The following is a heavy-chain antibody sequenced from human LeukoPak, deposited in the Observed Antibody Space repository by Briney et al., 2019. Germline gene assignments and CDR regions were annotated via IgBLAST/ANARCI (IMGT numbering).Heavy chain of an antibody. CDR3: ARDAGQYCSGGSCYDGTGWFDP. V-gene: IGHV1-69*05. CDR2: IIPIFGTA. J-gene: IGHJ5*02. Sequence: SVKVSCKASGGTFSSYAISWVRQAPRQGLEWMGRIIPIFGTANYAQKFQGRVTITTDESTSTAYMELSSLRSEDTAVYYCARDAGQYCSGGSCYDGTGWFDPWGQGTLVTVSS. D-gene: IGHD2-15*01. CDR1: GGTFSSYA.